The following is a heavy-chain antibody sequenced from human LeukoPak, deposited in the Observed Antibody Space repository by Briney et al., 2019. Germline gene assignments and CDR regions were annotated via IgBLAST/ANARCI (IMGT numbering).Heavy chain of an antibody. CDR3: ARVGEKAFHLWPEIDY. CDR1: GFTFNTYS. Sequence: GGSLRLSCAATGFTFNTYSMNWVRQAPGKWLEWVSCISSSSSYIYYADSVKGRFTISRDNAKNSLYLQMSSLRAEDTAVYYCARVGEKAFHLWPEIDYWGQGTLVTVS. J-gene: IGHJ4*02. CDR2: ISSSSSYI. D-gene: IGHD5-24*01. V-gene: IGHV3-21*01.